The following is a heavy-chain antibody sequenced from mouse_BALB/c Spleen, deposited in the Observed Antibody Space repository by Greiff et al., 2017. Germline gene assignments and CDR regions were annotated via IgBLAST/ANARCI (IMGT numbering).Heavy chain of an antibody. CDR1: GFTFSSYT. V-gene: IGHV5-12-2*01. Sequence: EVQRVESGGGLVQPGGSLKLSCAASGFTFSSYTMSWVRQTPEKRLEWVAYISNGGGSTYYPDTVKGRFTISRDNAKNTLYLQMSSLKSEDTAMYYCARGPSLYFDYWGQGTTLTVSS. J-gene: IGHJ2*01. CDR2: ISNGGGST. CDR3: ARGPSLYFDY.